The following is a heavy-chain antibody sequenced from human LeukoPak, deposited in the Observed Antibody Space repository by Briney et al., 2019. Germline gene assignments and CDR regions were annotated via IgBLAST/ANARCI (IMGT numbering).Heavy chain of an antibody. CDR3: ARDNRWTYYFDY. CDR1: GFTFSSSG. Sequence: GGSLRLSCAASGFTFSSSGMHWVRQAPGKGLEWVANIKQDGSEKYYVDSVKGRFTISRDNAKNSLYLQMNSLRAEDTAVYYCARDNRWTYYFDYWGQGTLVTVSS. D-gene: IGHD1-14*01. CDR2: IKQDGSEK. V-gene: IGHV3-7*01. J-gene: IGHJ4*02.